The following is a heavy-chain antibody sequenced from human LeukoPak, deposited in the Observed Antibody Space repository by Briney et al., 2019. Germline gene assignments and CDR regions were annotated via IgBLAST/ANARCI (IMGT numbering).Heavy chain of an antibody. CDR2: INHSGST. J-gene: IGHJ6*03. CDR1: GGSFSGYY. CDR3: ARELAYCGGDCYPPGGYYYYMDV. Sequence: SETLSLTCGVSGGSFSGYYWNWIRQPPGKGLEWIGEINHSGSTNYNPSLKSRVTISVDTSKNQFSLKLSSVTAADTAVYYCARELAYCGGDCYPPGGYYYYMDVWGKGTTVTVSS. V-gene: IGHV4-34*01. D-gene: IGHD2-21*02.